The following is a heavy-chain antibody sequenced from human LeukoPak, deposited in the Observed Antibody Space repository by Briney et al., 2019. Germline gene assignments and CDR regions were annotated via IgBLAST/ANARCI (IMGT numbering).Heavy chain of an antibody. CDR2: IYYSGST. D-gene: IGHD5-24*01. V-gene: IGHV4-59*01. J-gene: IGHJ6*03. CDR1: GGSISSYY. CDR3: ARDLGIRDGYNFNYYYYMDV. Sequence: SGTLSLTCTVSGGSISSYYWSWIRQPPGKGLERIGYIYYSGSTNYNPSLKSRVTISVDTSKNQFSLKLSSVTAADTAVYYCARDLGIRDGYNFNYYYYMDVWGKGTTVTVSS.